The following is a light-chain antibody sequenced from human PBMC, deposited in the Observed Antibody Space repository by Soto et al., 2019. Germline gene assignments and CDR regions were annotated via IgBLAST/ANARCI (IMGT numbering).Light chain of an antibody. CDR3: STWDDSLNGGV. J-gene: IGLJ3*02. CDR2: NNS. V-gene: IGLV1-44*01. CDR1: TTNIGSNT. Sequence: QSVLTQPPSASGTPGQRVSFSCSGTTTNIGSNTVNCYQQLQGTAPKILIYNNSQRPPGVPERFSGSKSGTSASLAISGLQSEDEAGYYCSTWDDSLNGGVFGGGTKLTVL.